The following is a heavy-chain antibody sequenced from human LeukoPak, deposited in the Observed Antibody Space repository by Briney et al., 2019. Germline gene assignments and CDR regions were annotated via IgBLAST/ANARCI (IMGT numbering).Heavy chain of an antibody. CDR1: GYRFTSYW. V-gene: IGHV5-51*01. CDR2: IYPGDSDT. CDR3: ARRLFHTPFILDAFDI. Sequence: GESLKISCKGSGYRFTSYWIGWVRQIPGKGLEWMGIIYPGDSDTRYSPSFQGQVTISADKSISTAYLQWSSLKASDTAMYYCARRLFHTPFILDAFDIWGQGTMVTVSS. J-gene: IGHJ3*02. D-gene: IGHD2-2*02.